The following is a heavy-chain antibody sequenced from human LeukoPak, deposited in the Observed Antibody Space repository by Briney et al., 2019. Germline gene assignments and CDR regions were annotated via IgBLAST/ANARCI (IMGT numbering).Heavy chain of an antibody. Sequence: GGSLRLSCAASGFTFSSYGMSWVRQTPGKGLEWVSAISGSGGRTYYADSVKGRFTISRDDSKNTAYLQMNSLKTEDTAVYYCRAYYYDSSGYTPFDYWGQGTLVTVSS. CDR3: RAYYYDSSGYTPFDY. V-gene: IGHV3-23*01. CDR2: ISGSGGRT. J-gene: IGHJ4*02. D-gene: IGHD3-22*01. CDR1: GFTFSSYG.